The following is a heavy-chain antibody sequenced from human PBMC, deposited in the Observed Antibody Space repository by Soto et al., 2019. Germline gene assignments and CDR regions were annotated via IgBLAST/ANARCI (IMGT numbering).Heavy chain of an antibody. CDR2: ISWNSGNI. CDR3: AKGAVTSIFGYFDY. CDR1: GFTFDDYA. J-gene: IGHJ4*02. D-gene: IGHD3-3*01. V-gene: IGHV3-9*01. Sequence: EVHLVESGGGLVQPGRSLRLSCAASGFTFDDYAMHWVRQVPGKGLEWVSSISWNSGNIVYADSVKGRFTISRDSANNSLYLQMISLRTEDTALYYCAKGAVTSIFGYFDYWGQGTLVTVSS.